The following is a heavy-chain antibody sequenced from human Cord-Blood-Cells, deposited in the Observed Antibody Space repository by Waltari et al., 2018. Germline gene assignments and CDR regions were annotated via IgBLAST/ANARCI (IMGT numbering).Heavy chain of an antibody. J-gene: IGHJ4*02. V-gene: IGHV3-15*01. CDR1: GFTFSNAW. CDR2: IKSKTDGGTT. D-gene: IGHD5-12*01. CDR3: TTRWLQLGAHFDY. Sequence: EVQLVESGGGLVKPGGSLRLSCAASGFTFSNAWMSWVRQAPGKGLEWVGRIKSKTDGGTTSDAAPVKGRFTISRDDSKNTLYLQMNSLKTEDTAVYYCTTRWLQLGAHFDYWGQGTLVTVSS.